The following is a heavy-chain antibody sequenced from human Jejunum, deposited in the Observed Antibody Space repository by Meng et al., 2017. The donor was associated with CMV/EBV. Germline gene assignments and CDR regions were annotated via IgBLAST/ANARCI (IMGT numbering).Heavy chain of an antibody. V-gene: IGHV4-39*07. CDR2: IYYSGST. J-gene: IGHJ5*02. D-gene: IGHD3-9*01. CDR3: AREAAIGDILTGYNWFDP. CDR1: SSTAS. Sequence: SSTASWGWIRPPPGKGLEWIGTIYYSGSTYYNPSLKSRVTISVDTSKNQFSLKLSSVTAADTAVYYCAREAAIGDILTGYNWFDPWGQGTLVTVSS.